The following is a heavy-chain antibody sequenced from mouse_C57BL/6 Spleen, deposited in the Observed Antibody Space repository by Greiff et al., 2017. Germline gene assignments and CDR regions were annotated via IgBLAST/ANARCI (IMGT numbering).Heavy chain of an antibody. CDR3: ARPYDGYYGY. CDR2: ISSGGSYT. Sequence: VKLMESGGDLVKPGGSLKLSCAASGFTFSSYGMSWVRQTPDKRLEWVATISSGGSYTYYPDSVKGRFTISRDNAKNTLYLQMSSLKSEDTAMYYCARPYDGYYGYWGQGTTLTVSS. V-gene: IGHV5-6*02. CDR1: GFTFSSYG. D-gene: IGHD2-3*01. J-gene: IGHJ2*01.